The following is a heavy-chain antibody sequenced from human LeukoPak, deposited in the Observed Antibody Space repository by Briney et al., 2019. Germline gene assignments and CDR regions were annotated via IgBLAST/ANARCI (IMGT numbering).Heavy chain of an antibody. CDR3: ARHGGYSNYYYAMDV. V-gene: IGHV4-59*08. Sequence: PSETLSLTCTVSGDSISTYYWSWIRQPPGKGLEWIGNILYTGSSNYNPSLKSRVTISVDTSKNQFSLKLRSVTAADTAVYYCARHGGYSNYYYAMDVWGQGTTVTVSS. J-gene: IGHJ6*02. CDR1: GDSISTYY. D-gene: IGHD4-11*01. CDR2: ILYTGSS.